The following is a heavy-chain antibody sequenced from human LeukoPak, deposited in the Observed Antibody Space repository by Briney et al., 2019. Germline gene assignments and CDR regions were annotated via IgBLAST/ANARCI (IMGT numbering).Heavy chain of an antibody. CDR3: AKTPQIGGGVNAFDI. Sequence: ASETLSLTCAVSGGSISSSNWWSWVRQPPGKGLEWIGEIYHSGSTNYNPSLKSRVTISVDKSKNQFSLKLSSVTAADTAVYYCAKTPQIGGGVNAFDIWGQGTMVTVSS. D-gene: IGHD1-26*01. CDR1: GGSISSSNW. CDR2: IYHSGST. V-gene: IGHV4-4*02. J-gene: IGHJ3*02.